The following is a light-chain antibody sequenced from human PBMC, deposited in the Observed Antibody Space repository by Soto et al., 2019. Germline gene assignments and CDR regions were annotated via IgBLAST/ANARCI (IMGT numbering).Light chain of an antibody. J-gene: IGKJ3*01. CDR2: AAS. V-gene: IGKV3-20*01. Sequence: EIVLTQSPGTLSLSPGEGATLSCRASQTVTVNSLAWYQQTPGQTPRLLIYAASTRATGIPDRFNGSGSGTDFVLTISRLEPEDFAMYYCQQYGDSPLTFGPGTKVDIK. CDR1: QTVTVNS. CDR3: QQYGDSPLT.